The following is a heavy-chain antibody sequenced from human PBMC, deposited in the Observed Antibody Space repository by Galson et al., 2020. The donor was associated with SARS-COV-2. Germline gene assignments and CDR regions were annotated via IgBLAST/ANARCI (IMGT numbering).Heavy chain of an antibody. Sequence: GGSLRLSCAASGFTFSNYAMAWVRQAPGKGLEWVSLLNNRGDDTYYANSMRGRFTISRDNSRNILYLQIYNLRVEDTAIYYCAKEGGSGWVTDYFQDWGQGTLVTVSS. D-gene: IGHD6-19*01. V-gene: IGHV3-23*01. CDR3: AKEGGSGWVTDYFQD. CDR2: LNNRGDDT. J-gene: IGHJ1*01. CDR1: GFTFSNYA.